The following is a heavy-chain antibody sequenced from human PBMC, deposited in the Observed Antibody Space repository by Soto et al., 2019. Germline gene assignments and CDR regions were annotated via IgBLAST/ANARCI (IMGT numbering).Heavy chain of an antibody. J-gene: IGHJ6*02. CDR2: ISAYNGNT. V-gene: IGHV1-18*01. CDR3: ARRGYSGYGRPWYGMDV. D-gene: IGHD5-12*01. Sequence: QVQLVQTGAEVKKPGASVKVSCTASGYTFTSYGISWVRQAPGQGREWMGWISAYNGNTNYAQKLKGRVTMTTDTSTSTAYMGLRSLRSDDTAVYYCARRGYSGYGRPWYGMDVWGQGTTVTVSS. CDR1: GYTFTSYG.